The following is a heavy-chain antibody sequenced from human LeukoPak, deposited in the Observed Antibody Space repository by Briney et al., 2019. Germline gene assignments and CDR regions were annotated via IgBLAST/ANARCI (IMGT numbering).Heavy chain of an antibody. CDR2: IYYSGST. V-gene: IGHV4-39*07. J-gene: IGHJ6*03. CDR3: ARDIAGASSSWTYYNYYYMDV. CDR1: GGSISSSSYY. Sequence: SETLSLTCTVSGGSISSSSYYWGWIRQPPGKGLEWIGSIYYSGSTYYNPSLKSRVTISVDTSKNQFSLKLSSVTAADTAVYYCARDIAGASSSWTYYNYYYMDVWGKGTTVTVSS. D-gene: IGHD6-13*01.